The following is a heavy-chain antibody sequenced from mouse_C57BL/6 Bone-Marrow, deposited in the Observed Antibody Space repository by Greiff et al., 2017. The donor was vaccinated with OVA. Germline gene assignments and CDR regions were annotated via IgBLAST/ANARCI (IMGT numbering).Heavy chain of an antibody. D-gene: IGHD2-1*01. CDR1: GYTFTSYW. CDR2: IHPNSGST. J-gene: IGHJ4*01. V-gene: IGHV1-64*01. CDR3: ARTGGNYDYYAMDY. Sequence: QVQLQQPGAELVKPGASVKLSCKASGYTFTSYWMHWVKQRPGQGLEWIGMIHPNSGSTNYNEKFKSKATLTADKSSSTAYMQLSSLTSEDSAVYFCARTGGNYDYYAMDYWGQGTSVTVSS.